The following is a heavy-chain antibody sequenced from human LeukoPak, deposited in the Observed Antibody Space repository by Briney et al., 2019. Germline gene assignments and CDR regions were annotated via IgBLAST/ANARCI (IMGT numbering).Heavy chain of an antibody. D-gene: IGHD2-21*01. CDR2: LYYTGST. CDR3: ARNLAGHFGGFYFDY. V-gene: IGHV4-38-2*02. CDR1: GYSISSGYY. J-gene: IGHJ4*02. Sequence: SETLSLTCTVSGYSISSGYYWGWIRQPPGKGLEWIGTLYYTGSTYYNPSLKSRVTISVDTSENQLSLKLSSVTAADTAVYYCARNLAGHFGGFYFDYWGQGTLVTVSS.